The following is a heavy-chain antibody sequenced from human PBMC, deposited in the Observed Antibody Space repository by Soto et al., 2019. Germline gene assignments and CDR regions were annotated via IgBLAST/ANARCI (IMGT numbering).Heavy chain of an antibody. CDR1: GESFSGYI. Sequence: PSETLSLTCAVYGESFSGYIWTWIRQTAGKGLQWIGQINHSGSASYNPSPKSRVTISVHTSNSQFSLELSSVTAADTAVYYCARGLITGSHYSGGWYYFDSWGQGTQVTVSS. D-gene: IGHD6-19*01. CDR3: ARGLITGSHYSGGWYYFDS. CDR2: INHSGSA. J-gene: IGHJ4*02. V-gene: IGHV4-34*01.